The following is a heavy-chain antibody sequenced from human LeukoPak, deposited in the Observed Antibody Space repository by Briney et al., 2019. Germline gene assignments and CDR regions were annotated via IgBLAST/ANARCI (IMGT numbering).Heavy chain of an antibody. CDR2: IYYSGST. J-gene: IGHJ4*02. CDR3: ARSCSGTYYYFDY. D-gene: IGHD1-26*01. Sequence: SETLSLTCTVPGGSISSYYWSWIRKPPGKGLVWIGYIYYSGSTNYNPSLKSRVTKSVDTSKNQFSLKLSSVTAADTAVYFCARSCSGTYYYFDYWGQGILVTVSS. CDR1: GGSISSYY. V-gene: IGHV4-59*01.